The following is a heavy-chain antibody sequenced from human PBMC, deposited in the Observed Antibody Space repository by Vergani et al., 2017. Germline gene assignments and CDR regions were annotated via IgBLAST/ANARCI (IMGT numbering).Heavy chain of an antibody. CDR3: ASIYYGSGSYSLIYYYGRDV. J-gene: IGHJ6*02. CDR2: IIPIFGTA. V-gene: IGHV1-69*13. Sequence: QVQLVQSGAEVKKPGSSVKVSCKASGGTFSSYAISWVRQAPGQGLEWMGRIIPIFGTATYAQKFQGRVTITADESTRTAYMELSSLRAEDTAVYYCASIYYGSGSYSLIYYYGRDVGGQXT. D-gene: IGHD3-10*01. CDR1: GGTFSSYA.